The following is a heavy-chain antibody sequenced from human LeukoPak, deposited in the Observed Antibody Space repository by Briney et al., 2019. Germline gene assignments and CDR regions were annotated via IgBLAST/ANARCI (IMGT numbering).Heavy chain of an antibody. CDR2: ISGSGGTT. J-gene: IGHJ4*02. V-gene: IGHV3-23*01. Sequence: PGGSLRLSCAASGFTFSSYAMSWVRQAPGKGLEWVSGISGSGGTTYYADSVTGRFTISKDNSKNTLYLQMNSLRAEDTALYYCAKGHSSGYYSHFDYWGQGTLVTVSS. D-gene: IGHD3-22*01. CDR3: AKGHSSGYYSHFDY. CDR1: GFTFSSYA.